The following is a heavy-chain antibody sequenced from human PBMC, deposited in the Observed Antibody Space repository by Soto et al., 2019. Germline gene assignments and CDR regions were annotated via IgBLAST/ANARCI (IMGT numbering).Heavy chain of an antibody. D-gene: IGHD3-16*02. CDR1: GYTFTSYA. Sequence: QVQLVQSGAEVKKPGASVKVSCKASGYTFTSYAMHWVRQAPGQRLEWMGWINAGNGNTKYSQKFQGRVTITRDTSASTAYMELSSLRSEDTAVYYCARDRFGRKNMITFGGVIGGADYWGQGTLVTVSS. J-gene: IGHJ4*02. CDR3: ARDRFGRKNMITFGGVIGGADY. CDR2: INAGNGNT. V-gene: IGHV1-3*01.